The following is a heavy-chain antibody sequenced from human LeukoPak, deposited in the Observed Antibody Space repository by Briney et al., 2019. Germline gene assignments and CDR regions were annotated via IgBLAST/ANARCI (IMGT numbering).Heavy chain of an antibody. Sequence: SETLSLTCAVYGGSFSGYYRSWIRQPPGKGPEWIGEINHSGSTNYNPPLKSRVTISVDTSKNQFSLKLSSVTAADTAVYYGQLRYFDDAFDNWGQGTMVTVSS. J-gene: IGHJ3*02. CDR3: QLRYFDDAFDN. CDR2: INHSGST. CDR1: GGSFSGYY. D-gene: IGHD3-9*01. V-gene: IGHV4-34*01.